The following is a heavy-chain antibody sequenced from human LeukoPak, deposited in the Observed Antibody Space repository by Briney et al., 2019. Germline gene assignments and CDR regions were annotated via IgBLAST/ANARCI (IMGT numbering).Heavy chain of an antibody. J-gene: IGHJ5*02. Sequence: ASVKVSCMASGYTFTSYGISWVRQAPGQGLEWMGWISAYNGNTNYAQQLQGRVTMTTDTSTSTAYMELRSLRSDDTAVYYCARSGTIFGVVIIPDWGWFDPWGQGTLVTVSS. V-gene: IGHV1-18*01. D-gene: IGHD3-3*01. CDR2: ISAYNGNT. CDR1: GYTFTSYG. CDR3: ARSGTIFGVVIIPDWGWFDP.